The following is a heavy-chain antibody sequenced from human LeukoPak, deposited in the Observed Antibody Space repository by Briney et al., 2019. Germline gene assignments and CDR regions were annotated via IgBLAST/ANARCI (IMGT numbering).Heavy chain of an antibody. Sequence: PGGSLRLSCAASGFTFSSYGMHWVRQAPGKGLEWVAVISYDGSNKYYADSVKGRFTISRDNSKNTLYLQMNSLRAEDTAVYYCAKDTGYETQGTDYWGQGTLVTVSS. D-gene: IGHD5-12*01. CDR2: ISYDGSNK. V-gene: IGHV3-30*18. CDR1: GFTFSSYG. J-gene: IGHJ4*02. CDR3: AKDTGYETQGTDY.